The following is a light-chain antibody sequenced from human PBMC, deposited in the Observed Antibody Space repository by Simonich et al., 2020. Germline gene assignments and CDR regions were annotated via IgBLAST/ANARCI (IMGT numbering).Light chain of an antibody. Sequence: QTVVTQEPSFSVSPGGTVTLTCGLSTGSVSTSYYPSWYQQTPGQAPRTLIYSTNTRSSGVHDRFSGSILGNKAALTSTGAQADDESDYYCVLYIGSGILFGGGTKLTVL. J-gene: IGLJ3*02. CDR2: STN. CDR3: VLYIGSGIL. V-gene: IGLV8-61*01. CDR1: TGSVSTSYY.